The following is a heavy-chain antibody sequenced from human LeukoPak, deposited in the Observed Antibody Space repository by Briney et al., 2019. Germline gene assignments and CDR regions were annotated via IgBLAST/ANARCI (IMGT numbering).Heavy chain of an antibody. Sequence: SSETLSLTCTVSGGSISSYYWSWIRQPAGKGLEWIGRIYSRGSTNYNPSLQSRVTMSVDTSKNQISLKLNSVSAADTAVYYCARDPTAGTFRAFDIWGQGTMVTVSS. V-gene: IGHV4-4*07. D-gene: IGHD6-19*01. CDR1: GGSISSYY. CDR3: ARDPTAGTFRAFDI. J-gene: IGHJ3*02. CDR2: IYSRGST.